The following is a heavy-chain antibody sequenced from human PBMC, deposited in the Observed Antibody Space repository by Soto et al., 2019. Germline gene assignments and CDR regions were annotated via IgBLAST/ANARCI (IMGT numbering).Heavy chain of an antibody. CDR3: AKDDYGDYGRFDP. CDR2: ISYDGSNK. D-gene: IGHD4-17*01. CDR1: GFTFSSYS. Sequence: QVQLVESGGGVVQPGRSLRLSCAASGFTFSSYSMHWVRQAPGKGLEWVAVISYDGSNKYYADSVKGRFTISRDNSKNTLYLQMNSLRAEDTAVYYCAKDDYGDYGRFDPWGQGTLVTVSS. J-gene: IGHJ5*02. V-gene: IGHV3-30*18.